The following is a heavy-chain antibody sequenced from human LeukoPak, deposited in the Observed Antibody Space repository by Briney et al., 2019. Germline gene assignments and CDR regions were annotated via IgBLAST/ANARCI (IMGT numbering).Heavy chain of an antibody. CDR2: SSYDGSDK. V-gene: IGHV3-30*04. CDR1: GFTLNYHA. Sequence: GGSLRLSCTASGFTLNYHAMYWVRQAPGKGLQCVAVSSYDGSDKYYADSVKGRFTISRDNSKNTLYLEMNTLRTEDTALYYCARDPSLGYYYYMDVWGKGTTVTVSS. CDR3: ARDPSLGYYYYMDV. D-gene: IGHD3-16*01. J-gene: IGHJ6*03.